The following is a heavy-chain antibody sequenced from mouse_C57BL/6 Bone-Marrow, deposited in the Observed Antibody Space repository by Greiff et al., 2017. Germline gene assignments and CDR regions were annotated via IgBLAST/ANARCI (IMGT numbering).Heavy chain of an antibody. CDR2: IWIGGGT. CDR1: GFSLPSYG. J-gene: IGHJ1*03. CDR3: AREGLRGWYFDV. D-gene: IGHD2-4*01. V-gene: IGHV2-2*01. Sequence: VKLQESGPGLVQPSQSLSITCTVSGFSLPSYGVHWVRQSPGKGLEWLGVIWIGGGTDFNAAFISRLSISKDNSKSQVFFKMNSLQADDTAIYYCAREGLRGWYFDVWGTGTTVTVSS.